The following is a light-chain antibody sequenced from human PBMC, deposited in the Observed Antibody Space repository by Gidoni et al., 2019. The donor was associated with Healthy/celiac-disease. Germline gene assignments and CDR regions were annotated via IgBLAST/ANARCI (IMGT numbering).Light chain of an antibody. CDR1: PGAVTSGHY. V-gene: IGLV7-46*01. Sequence: QAVVTQEPSLTVSPGGTVTLTCGSSPGAVTSGHYPYWFQQKPGQAPRTLISDTSNKHSWTPARFSGSLLGGKAALTLSGAQPEDEAEYYCLLSYTGAGVFGTGTKVTVL. J-gene: IGLJ1*01. CDR2: DTS. CDR3: LLSYTGAGV.